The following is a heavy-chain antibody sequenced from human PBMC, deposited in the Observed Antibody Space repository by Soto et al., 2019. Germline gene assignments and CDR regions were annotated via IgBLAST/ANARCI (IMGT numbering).Heavy chain of an antibody. CDR2: IIPIFGTA. D-gene: IGHD3-3*01. Sequence: QVQLVQSGAEVKKPGSSVKVSCKASGGTFSSYAISWVRQAPGQGLEWMGGIIPIFGTANYAQKFQGRVTITADESTSTAYMELSSLRSEDTAVYYCATELTWKHDFWSGYYSRVYYFDYWGQGTLVTVSS. J-gene: IGHJ4*02. CDR1: GGTFSSYA. CDR3: ATELTWKHDFWSGYYSRVYYFDY. V-gene: IGHV1-69*01.